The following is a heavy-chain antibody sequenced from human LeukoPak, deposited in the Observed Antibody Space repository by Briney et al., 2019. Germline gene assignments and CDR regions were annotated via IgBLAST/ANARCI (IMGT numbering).Heavy chain of an antibody. CDR3: AAYTNWVAGDV. Sequence: GGSLRLSCAVSGFTFSSYTMNWVRQTPGKGLEWVSSISSSGSYIYYADSVKGRFTISRDNVRNSLYLQMNSLRAEDTAVYYCAAYTNWVAGDVWGQGTSVSVSS. V-gene: IGHV3-21*01. CDR1: GFTFSSYT. CDR2: ISSSGSYI. J-gene: IGHJ6*02. D-gene: IGHD1-1*01.